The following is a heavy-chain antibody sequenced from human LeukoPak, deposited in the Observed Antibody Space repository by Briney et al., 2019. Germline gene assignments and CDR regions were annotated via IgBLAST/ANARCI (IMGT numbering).Heavy chain of an antibody. D-gene: IGHD2-2*01. CDR1: GFTFDDYA. CDR3: AKDSGYCSSTSCYLGGMDV. V-gene: IGHV3-43*02. CDR2: ISGYGGST. Sequence: DPGGSLRLSCAASGFTFDDYAMHWVRQAPGKGLEWVSLISGYGGSTYYADSVKGRFTISRDNSKNSLYLQMNSLRTEDTALYYCAKDSGYCSSTSCYLGGMDVWGQGTTVTVSS. J-gene: IGHJ6*02.